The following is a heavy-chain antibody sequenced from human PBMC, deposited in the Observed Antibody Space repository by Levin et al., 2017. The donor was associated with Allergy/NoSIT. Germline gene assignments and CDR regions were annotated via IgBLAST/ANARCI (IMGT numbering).Heavy chain of an antibody. D-gene: IGHD4-17*01. CDR3: ARDSDDYGVQNWFDP. V-gene: IGHV1-69*06. Sequence: ASVKVSCKASGGTFSSYAISWVRQAPGQGLEWMGGIIPIFGTANYAQKFQGRVTITADKSTSTAYMELSSLRSEDTAVYYCARDSDDYGVQNWFDPWGQGTLVTVSS. J-gene: IGHJ5*02. CDR1: GGTFSSYA. CDR2: IIPIFGTA.